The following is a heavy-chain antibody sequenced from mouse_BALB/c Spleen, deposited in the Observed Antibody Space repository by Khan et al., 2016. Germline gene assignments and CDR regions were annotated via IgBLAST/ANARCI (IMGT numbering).Heavy chain of an antibody. CDR2: IWAGGST. J-gene: IGHJ2*01. Sequence: VQLQESGPGLVAPSQSLSITCTVSGFSLTSYGVHWVRQPPGKGLEWLGVIWAGGSTNYNSALMSRLSISKDNSNSQVFLKMNSLQTADTSMYYCARLKNKWGQSTTLTVSS. CDR1: GFSLTSYG. CDR3: ARLKNK. V-gene: IGHV2-9*02.